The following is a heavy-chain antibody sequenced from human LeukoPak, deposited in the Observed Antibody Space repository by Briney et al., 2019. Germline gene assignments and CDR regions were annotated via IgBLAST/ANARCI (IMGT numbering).Heavy chain of an antibody. V-gene: IGHV3-11*01. D-gene: IGHD2-2*01. J-gene: IGHJ6*03. CDR3: AKHPTTFIVVVPAVLYYYYMDV. Sequence: GGSLRLSCAASGFTFSDYYMSWIRQAPGKGLEWVSYISSSGSTIYYADSVKGRFTISRDNSKNTLYLQMNSLRAEDTAVYYCAKHPTTFIVVVPAVLYYYYMDVWGKGTTVTVSS. CDR1: GFTFSDYY. CDR2: ISSSGSTI.